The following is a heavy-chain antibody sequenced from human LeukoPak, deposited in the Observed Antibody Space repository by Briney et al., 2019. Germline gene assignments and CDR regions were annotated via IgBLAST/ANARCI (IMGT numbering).Heavy chain of an antibody. D-gene: IGHD1-7*01. CDR1: GYTFTDYY. Sequence: ASVTVSCKASGYTFTDYYTHWVGQAPGQRREGMGWINPNSGDTKYAQKFQDRVTMTRDTSISPAYVELSGLTSDDTAVYYCARGSALQGTRFPFAYWGQGTLVTVSS. J-gene: IGHJ4*02. CDR3: ARGSALQGTRFPFAY. V-gene: IGHV1-2*02. CDR2: INPNSGDT.